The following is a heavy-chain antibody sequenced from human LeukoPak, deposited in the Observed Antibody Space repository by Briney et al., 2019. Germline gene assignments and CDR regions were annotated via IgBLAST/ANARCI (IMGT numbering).Heavy chain of an antibody. Sequence: SETLSLTCAVYGGSFSGYYWSWIRQPPGEGLEWIGEINHSGSTNYNPSLKSRVTISVDTSKNQFSLKLSSVTAADTAVYYCATPEYSSGSAFDYWGQGTLVTVSS. D-gene: IGHD6-19*01. J-gene: IGHJ4*02. CDR1: GGSFSGYY. CDR3: ATPEYSSGSAFDY. V-gene: IGHV4-34*01. CDR2: INHSGST.